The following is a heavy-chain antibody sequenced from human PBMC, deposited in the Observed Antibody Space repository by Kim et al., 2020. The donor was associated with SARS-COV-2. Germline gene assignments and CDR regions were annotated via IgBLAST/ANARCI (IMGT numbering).Heavy chain of an antibody. D-gene: IGHD2-2*01. V-gene: IGHV3-23*03. J-gene: IGHJ6*02. CDR3: AKGRVYCSSTSCYDRPYYYYGMDV. CDR2: IYSGGSST. CDR1: GFTFSSYA. Sequence: GGSLRLSCAASGFTFSSYAMSWVRQAPGKGLEWVSVIYSGGSSTYYADSVKGRFTISRDNSKNTLYLQMNSLRAEDTAVYYCAKGRVYCSSTSCYDRPYYYYGMDVWGQGTTVTVSS.